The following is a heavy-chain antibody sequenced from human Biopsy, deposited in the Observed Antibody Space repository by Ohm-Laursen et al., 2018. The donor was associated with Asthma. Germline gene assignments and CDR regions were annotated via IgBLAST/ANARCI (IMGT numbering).Heavy chain of an antibody. CDR2: IKHDGSEK. CDR1: GFTFGDYW. D-gene: IGHD3-3*02. Sequence: SLRLSCAAIGFTFGDYWMSWVRQVPGKGLEWVANIKHDGSEKNHVDSLKGRFTISRDNAKNSLYLQMNSLRAEDTAVYYWARTFHFWSPYHAEHYQLWGQGTLVTVSS. J-gene: IGHJ1*01. CDR3: ARTFHFWSPYHAEHYQL. V-gene: IGHV3-7*01.